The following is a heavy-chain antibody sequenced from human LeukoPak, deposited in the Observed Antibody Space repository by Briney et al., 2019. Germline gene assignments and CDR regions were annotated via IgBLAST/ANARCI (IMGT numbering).Heavy chain of an antibody. V-gene: IGHV3-43*01. CDR2: ISWDGGST. J-gene: IGHJ5*02. CDR3: ANAHSSSWYWFDP. Sequence: GGSLRLSCAASGFTFDDYTMHWVRQAPGKGLEWVSLISWDGGSTYYADSVKGRFTISRDNSKNSLYLQMNSLRTEDTALYYCANAHSSSWYWFDPWGQGTLVTVSS. CDR1: GFTFDDYT. D-gene: IGHD6-13*01.